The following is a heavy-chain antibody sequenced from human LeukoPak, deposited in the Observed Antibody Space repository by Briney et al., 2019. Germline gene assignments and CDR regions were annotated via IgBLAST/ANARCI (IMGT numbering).Heavy chain of an antibody. CDR3: ARVSSQWLVFLYYYGMDV. CDR1: GYTFTSYD. V-gene: IGHV1-8*01. D-gene: IGHD6-19*01. Sequence: GASVKVSCKASGYTFTSYDINWVRQATGQGLEWMGWMNPNSGNTGYAQKFQGRVTMTRNTSISTAYMELSSLRSEDTAVYYCARVSSQWLVFLYYYGMDVWGQGTTVTVSS. J-gene: IGHJ6*02. CDR2: MNPNSGNT.